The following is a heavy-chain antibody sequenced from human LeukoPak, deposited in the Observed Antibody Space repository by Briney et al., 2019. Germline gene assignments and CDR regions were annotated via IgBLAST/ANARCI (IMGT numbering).Heavy chain of an antibody. CDR2: IYTSGRP. CDR3: ARSSYDILTGYYYAH. V-gene: IGHV4-4*07. J-gene: IGHJ4*02. CDR1: GGSISSYY. D-gene: IGHD3-9*01. Sequence: SETLSLTCTVSGGSISSYYWSWIRQPAGKRLEWIGLIYTSGRPTYNPSLKSRVTMSVDTSKNQFSLKLSSVTAADTAVYYCARSSYDILTGYYYAHWGQGTLVTVSS.